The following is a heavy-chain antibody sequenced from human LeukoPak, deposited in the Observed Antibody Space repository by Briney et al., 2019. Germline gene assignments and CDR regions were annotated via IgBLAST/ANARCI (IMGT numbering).Heavy chain of an antibody. CDR1: GGSISSYY. D-gene: IGHD5-18*01. Sequence: SETLSLTCTVSGGSISSYYWSWIRQPAGKGLEWIGRISTRGSNKYNPSLKSRVTMSVDTSKNQCFLKLSSVTAADTAVYYCARDRGYSYGYNWCDPGGQGTLVTVSS. CDR2: ISTRGSN. V-gene: IGHV4-4*07. J-gene: IGHJ5*02. CDR3: ARDRGYSYGYNWCDP.